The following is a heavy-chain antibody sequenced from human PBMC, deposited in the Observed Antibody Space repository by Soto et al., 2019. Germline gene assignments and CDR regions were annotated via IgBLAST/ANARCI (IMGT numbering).Heavy chain of an antibody. CDR3: ARGGPTMVRGADYGMDV. D-gene: IGHD3-10*01. Sequence: SVKVSCKASGGTFSSYAISWVRQAPGQGLEWMGGITPIFGTTNYAQKFQGRVTITADKSTSTAYMELSSLRSEDTAVYYCARGGPTMVRGADYGMDVWGQGTTVTVS. CDR1: GGTFSSYA. V-gene: IGHV1-69*06. CDR2: ITPIFGTT. J-gene: IGHJ6*02.